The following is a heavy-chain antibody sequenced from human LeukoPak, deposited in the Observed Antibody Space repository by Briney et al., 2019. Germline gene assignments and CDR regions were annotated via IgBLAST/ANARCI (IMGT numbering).Heavy chain of an antibody. CDR3: AKGSIAVALFDY. Sequence: GGSLRLSCAASGFTFSSYTMSWVRQAPGKGLEWVSGISAGGGNTYYADSVKGRFTISRDNSKNTLYMQMNSLRAEDTAVYYCAKGSIAVALFDYWGQGTLVTVSS. CDR1: GFTFSSYT. V-gene: IGHV3-23*01. D-gene: IGHD6-19*01. J-gene: IGHJ4*02. CDR2: ISAGGGNT.